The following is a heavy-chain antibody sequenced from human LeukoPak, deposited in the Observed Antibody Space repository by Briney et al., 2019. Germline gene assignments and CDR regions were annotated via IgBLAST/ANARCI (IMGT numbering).Heavy chain of an antibody. J-gene: IGHJ4*02. CDR3: ARGDYGLYFFDS. D-gene: IGHD4-17*01. CDR1: GGSISRGGYY. V-gene: IGHV4-31*03. Sequence: PTETLSLTCTVSGGSISRGGYYWNWIRQHPREGLEWIGYFYYSRTTSCNPSLKSRATISVDTSNNQFSLKLSSVTAADTAVYYCARGDYGLYFFDSWGRGTLVTVSS. CDR2: FYYSRTT.